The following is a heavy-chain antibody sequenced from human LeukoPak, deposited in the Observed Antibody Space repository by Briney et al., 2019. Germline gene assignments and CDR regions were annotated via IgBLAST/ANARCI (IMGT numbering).Heavy chain of an antibody. Sequence: SETLSLTCTVSGGSISSYYWSWIRQPPGKGLEWIGYMYYNRSTNYNPSLKSRVTISVDTSKNQFSLKLSSVTAADTAVYYCARERGYSGYDEAVFDPWGQGTLVTVSS. CDR1: GGSISSYY. CDR3: ARERGYSGYDEAVFDP. J-gene: IGHJ5*02. D-gene: IGHD5-12*01. CDR2: MYYNRST. V-gene: IGHV4-59*12.